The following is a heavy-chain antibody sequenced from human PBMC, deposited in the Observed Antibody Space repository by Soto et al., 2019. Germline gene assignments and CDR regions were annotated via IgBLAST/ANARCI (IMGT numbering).Heavy chain of an antibody. CDR1: GGSISSYY. Sequence: QVQLQESGPGLVKPSETLSLTCTVSGGSISSYYWSWIRQPPGKGLEWIGYIYYSGSTNYNPTLKSPVTISVDTSKNQFSLKLSSVTAADTAVYFCARLLWSRGDWFDPGGQGTLVTVSS. V-gene: IGHV4-59*08. CDR2: IYYSGST. CDR3: ARLLWSRGDWFDP. D-gene: IGHD3-10*01. J-gene: IGHJ5*02.